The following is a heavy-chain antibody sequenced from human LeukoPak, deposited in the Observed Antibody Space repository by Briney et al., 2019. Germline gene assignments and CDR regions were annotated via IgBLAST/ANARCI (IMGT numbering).Heavy chain of an antibody. J-gene: IGHJ6*02. Sequence: GGSLRLSCAASGFTFSSYDMHWVRQATGKGLEWVSAIGTAGDPYYPGSVKGRFTISRENAKNSLYLQMNSPRAGDTAVYYCARASSSSVDYYGMDVWGQGTTVTVSS. D-gene: IGHD6-6*01. CDR1: GFTFSSYD. CDR3: ARASSSSVDYYGMDV. V-gene: IGHV3-13*05. CDR2: IGTAGDP.